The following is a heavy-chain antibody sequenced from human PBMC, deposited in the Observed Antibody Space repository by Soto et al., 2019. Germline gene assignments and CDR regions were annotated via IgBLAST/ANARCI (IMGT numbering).Heavy chain of an antibody. Sequence: QVLLVESGGGVVQPGRSLRLSCVASGFSFSTYGMHWVRQPPGKGLEWVAGIWHDGSNKYYADSVQGRATISRDNSENTVYLQMNSLRGDDTAKYFCAREGYSGYFFDYWGQGNLVSVSS. J-gene: IGHJ4*02. V-gene: IGHV3-33*01. CDR2: IWHDGSNK. CDR3: AREGYSGYFFDY. CDR1: GFSFSTYG. D-gene: IGHD5-12*01.